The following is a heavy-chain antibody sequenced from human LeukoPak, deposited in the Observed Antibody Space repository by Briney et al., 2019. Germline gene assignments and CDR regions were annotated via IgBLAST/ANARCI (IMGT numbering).Heavy chain of an antibody. CDR2: IYYSGST. D-gene: IGHD1-1*01. V-gene: IGHV4-39*07. Sequence: SETLSLTCTVSGGSISSSSYYWGWIRQPPGKGLEWIGSIYYSGSTYYNPSLKSRVTISVDTSKNQFSLKLSSVAAADTAVYYCARDPGTAGYFDYWGQGTLVTVSS. CDR1: GGSISSSSYY. CDR3: ARDPGTAGYFDY. J-gene: IGHJ4*02.